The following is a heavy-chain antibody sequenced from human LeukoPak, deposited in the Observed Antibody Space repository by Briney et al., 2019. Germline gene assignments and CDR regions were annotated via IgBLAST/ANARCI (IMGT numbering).Heavy chain of an antibody. CDR2: INHSGST. J-gene: IGHJ4*02. Sequence: PETLSLTCAVYGGSFSGYYWSWIRQPPGKGLEWIGEINHSGSTNYNPSLKSRVTISVDTSKNQFSLKLSSVTAADTAVYYCSLGYYFDYWGQGTLVTVSS. CDR3: SLGYYFDY. D-gene: IGHD3-16*01. V-gene: IGHV4-34*01. CDR1: GGSFSGYY.